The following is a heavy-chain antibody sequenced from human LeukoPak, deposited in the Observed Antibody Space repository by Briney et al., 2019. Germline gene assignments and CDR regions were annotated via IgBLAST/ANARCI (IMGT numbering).Heavy chain of an antibody. J-gene: IGHJ4*02. D-gene: IGHD2-2*02. CDR1: GFTFSFYE. CDR2: INSGGTSI. Sequence: GGSLRLACATSGFTFSFYEMNWVRQAPGKGLEWVSYINSGGTSIYYADSVKGRFTISRDNSKNTLYLQMNSLRAEDTAVYYCAKDKTAIDYFDYWGQGTLVTVSS. CDR3: AKDKTAIDYFDY. V-gene: IGHV3-48*03.